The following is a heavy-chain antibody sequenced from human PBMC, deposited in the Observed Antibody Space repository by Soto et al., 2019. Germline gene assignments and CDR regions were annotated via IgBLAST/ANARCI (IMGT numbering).Heavy chain of an antibody. D-gene: IGHD5-18*01. CDR1: GFTFSSYA. J-gene: IGHJ6*02. V-gene: IGHV3-30-3*01. CDR3: ARDRADTGYYYYYGMDV. Sequence: QVQLVESGGGVVPPGRSLRLSCAASGFTFSSYAMHWVRQAPGKGLEWVAVISYDGSNKYYADSVKGRFTISRDNSKNTLYLQMNSLRAEDTAVYYCARDRADTGYYYYYGMDVWGQGTTVTVSS. CDR2: ISYDGSNK.